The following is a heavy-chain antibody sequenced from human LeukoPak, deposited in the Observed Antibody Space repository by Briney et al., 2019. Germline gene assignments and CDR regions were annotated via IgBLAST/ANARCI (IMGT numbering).Heavy chain of an antibody. J-gene: IGHJ4*02. CDR2: IYYSGST. CDR3: ARDGRHFDY. V-gene: IGHV4-61*01. CDR1: GGSVSSGSYY. Sequence: SETLSLTCTVSGGSVSSGSYYWSWIRQPLGKGLEWIGYIYYSGSTNYNPSLKSRVTISVDTSKNQFSLKLSSVTAADTAVYYCARDGRHFDYWGQGTLVTVSS. D-gene: IGHD6-25*01.